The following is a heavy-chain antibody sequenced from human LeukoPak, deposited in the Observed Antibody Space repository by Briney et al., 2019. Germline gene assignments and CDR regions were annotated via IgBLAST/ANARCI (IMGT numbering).Heavy chain of an antibody. CDR2: IYSSGST. Sequence: SETLSLTCAVYGGSFSGYYWSWIRQPAGKGLEWIGRIYSSGSTTYNPSPKSRVTMSIDTSKNQFSLKLSCVTAADTAVYYCARDSGTTGEVKFDPWGQGTLVTVSS. CDR3: ARDSGTTGEVKFDP. D-gene: IGHD3-10*01. CDR1: GGSFSGYY. V-gene: IGHV4-4*07. J-gene: IGHJ5*02.